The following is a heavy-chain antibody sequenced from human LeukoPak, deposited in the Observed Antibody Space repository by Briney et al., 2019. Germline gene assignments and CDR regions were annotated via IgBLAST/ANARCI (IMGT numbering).Heavy chain of an antibody. CDR1: GYSFASYW. Sequence: GESLKISCKGSGYSFASYWIAWVRQMPGKGLEWMGIIYPADSDTRYGPSFRGQVTISVDKSISTAYLQWSSLKASDTAMYYCARQDGYSLYHFDYWGQGTLVTVSS. V-gene: IGHV5-51*01. J-gene: IGHJ4*02. D-gene: IGHD5-18*01. CDR3: ARQDGYSLYHFDY. CDR2: IYPADSDT.